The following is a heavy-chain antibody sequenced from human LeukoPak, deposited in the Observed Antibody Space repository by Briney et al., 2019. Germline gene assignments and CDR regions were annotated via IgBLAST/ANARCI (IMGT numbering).Heavy chain of an antibody. CDR1: GFIVSSSY. CDR3: AREAFGQQWFDF. Sequence: GGSLRLSCAASGFIVSSSYMGWVRQAPGKGLEWVSYIYSDGRTFYADSVKGRFTISRDNSKNTLYLQMNSLRAEDTAVYYCAREAFGQQWFDFWGQGTLVTVSS. V-gene: IGHV3-66*02. D-gene: IGHD6-19*01. CDR2: IYSDGRT. J-gene: IGHJ4*02.